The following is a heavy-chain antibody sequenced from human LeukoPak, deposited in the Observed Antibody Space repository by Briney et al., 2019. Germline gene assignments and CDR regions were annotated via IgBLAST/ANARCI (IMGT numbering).Heavy chain of an antibody. D-gene: IGHD4-11*01. Sequence: SVKVSCKASGGTFSSYAISWVRQAPGQGLEWVGGIIPIFGTANYAQKFQGRVTITADESTSTAYMELSSLRSEDTAVYYCARGGPPPGGYSTRGYYFDYWGQGTLVTVSS. CDR3: ARGGPPPGGYSTRGYYFDY. V-gene: IGHV1-69*01. CDR1: GGTFSSYA. J-gene: IGHJ4*02. CDR2: IIPIFGTA.